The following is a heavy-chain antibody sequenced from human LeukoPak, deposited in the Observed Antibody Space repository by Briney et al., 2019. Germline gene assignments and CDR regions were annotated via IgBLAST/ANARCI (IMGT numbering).Heavy chain of an antibody. V-gene: IGHV1-8*01. CDR2: MNPNSGNT. CDR1: GYTFTSYD. D-gene: IGHD3-22*01. CDR3: ARGGEYYYDSSGLGEDY. J-gene: IGHJ4*02. Sequence: ASVKVSCKASGYTFTSYDINWVRQATGQGLEWMGWMNPNSGNTGYAQKFQGRVTMTRNTSISTAYVELSSLRSEDTAVYYCARGGEYYYDSSGLGEDYWGQGTLVTVSS.